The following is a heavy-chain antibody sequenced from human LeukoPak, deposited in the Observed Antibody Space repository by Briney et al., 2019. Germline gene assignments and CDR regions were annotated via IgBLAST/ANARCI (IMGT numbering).Heavy chain of an antibody. V-gene: IGHV4-39*07. D-gene: IGHD3-10*01. J-gene: IGHJ4*02. Sequence: SETLSLTCTVSGGSIGSDNYYWDWIRQPPGKGLEFIAGIFYTGTTYYNPSLKSRVTISIDTSKNQFSLKLSSVTAADTAVYYCARAPSMVRGVSPVKYWGQGTLVTVSS. CDR1: GGSIGSDNYY. CDR2: IFYTGTT. CDR3: ARAPSMVRGVSPVKY.